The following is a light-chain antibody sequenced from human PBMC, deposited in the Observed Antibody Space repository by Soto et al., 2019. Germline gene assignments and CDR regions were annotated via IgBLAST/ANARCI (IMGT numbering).Light chain of an antibody. Sequence: VLSQSPGTLSLSPGERAILSCRASQSVSSSFLAWYRQNPGQAPRLLIYGASSRATGIPDRFSGSGSGTDFTLTISRLEPEYFAVYYCLQYGSSPHTFGQGTRLEVK. J-gene: IGKJ5*01. CDR3: LQYGSSPHT. CDR2: GAS. V-gene: IGKV3-20*01. CDR1: QSVSSSF.